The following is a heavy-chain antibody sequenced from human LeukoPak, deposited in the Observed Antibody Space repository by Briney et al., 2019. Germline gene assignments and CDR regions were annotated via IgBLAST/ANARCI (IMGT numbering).Heavy chain of an antibody. J-gene: IGHJ4*02. CDR3: AREDYYDSSGYLRY. V-gene: IGHV1-69*10. CDR1: GGTFSSYA. CDR2: IIPILGIA. Sequence: ASVEVSCKASGGTFSSYAISWVRQAPGQGLEWMGGIIPILGIANYAQKFQGRVTITADKSTSTAYMELSSLRSEDTAVYYCAREDYYDSSGYLRYWGQGTLVTLSS. D-gene: IGHD3-22*01.